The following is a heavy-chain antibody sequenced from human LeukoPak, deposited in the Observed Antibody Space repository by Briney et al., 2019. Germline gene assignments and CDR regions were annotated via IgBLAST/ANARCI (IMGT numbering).Heavy chain of an antibody. D-gene: IGHD1-26*01. CDR3: ARRSYYVPFDI. Sequence: SPETLSLICIVSGGSMSSSSYYWGWIRQPPGKGLEWIGSLYYSGGTYYNPSLKSRVTISIDTSKNRFSLKLISVTAADTAVYFCARRSYYVPFDIWGQGTMVTVSS. J-gene: IGHJ3*02. CDR2: LYYSGGT. V-gene: IGHV4-39*01. CDR1: GGSMSSSSYY.